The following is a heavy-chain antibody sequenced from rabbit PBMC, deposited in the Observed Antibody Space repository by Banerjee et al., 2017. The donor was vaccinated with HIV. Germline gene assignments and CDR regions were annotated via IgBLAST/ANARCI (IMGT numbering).Heavy chain of an antibody. CDR3: VREAGYAGYGDGNL. CDR1: GFSFSNKA. V-gene: IGHV1S47*01. J-gene: IGHJ4*01. D-gene: IGHD7-1*01. Sequence: QEQLVESGGGLVKPGASLTLTCKASGFSFSNKAVMCWVRQAPGKGLEWIGYIDPVFGSTVYATWVNGRFTISSHNAQNTLYLQLNSLTAADTATYFCVREAGYAGYGDGNLWGPGTLVTVS. CDR2: IDPVFGST.